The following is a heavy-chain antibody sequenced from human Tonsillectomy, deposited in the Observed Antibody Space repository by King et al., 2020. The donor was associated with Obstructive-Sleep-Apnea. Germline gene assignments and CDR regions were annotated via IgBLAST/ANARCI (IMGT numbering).Heavy chain of an antibody. J-gene: IGHJ5*02. CDR2: MNPNSGNT. Sequence: QLVQSGAEVKKPGASVKVSCKASGYTFSRYDINWVRQATGQGLEWMGWMNPNSGNTGYAQKFQGRVSMTRNTSISTAYMELSSLTSEDTAVYYCAKACFGSSWTLRGFDPWGQGTLVTVSS. V-gene: IGHV1-8*01. D-gene: IGHD2-2*01. CDR1: GYTFSRYD. CDR3: AKACFGSSWTLRGFDP.